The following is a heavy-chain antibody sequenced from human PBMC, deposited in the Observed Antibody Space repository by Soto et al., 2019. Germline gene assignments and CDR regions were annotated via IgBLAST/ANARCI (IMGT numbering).Heavy chain of an antibody. D-gene: IGHD3-10*01. Sequence: QPGGSLRLSCAASGFTFSSYAIHWVRQAPGKGLEWVAVISYDGSDKYYADSVKGRFTISRDNSKNTLYLQINSLRAEDTAVYYCARVISLAPLLWFGELFDYWGQGTLVTVSS. CDR3: ARVISLAPLLWFGELFDY. V-gene: IGHV3-30-3*01. CDR1: GFTFSSYA. J-gene: IGHJ4*02. CDR2: ISYDGSDK.